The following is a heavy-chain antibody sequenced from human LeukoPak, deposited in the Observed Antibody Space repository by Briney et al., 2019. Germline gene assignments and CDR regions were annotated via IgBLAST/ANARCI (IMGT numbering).Heavy chain of an antibody. CDR1: GFTYSHYG. Sequence: GGSLRLSCVASGFTYSHYGMHWVRQAPGKGLEWVAVIWSDGTDKYYADAVKGRFTISRDNSRNTLYLQMNSLRGEDTAVYFCARDAQRGFDYSNSLRSWGEGALVTVSS. D-gene: IGHD4-11*01. V-gene: IGHV3-33*08. J-gene: IGHJ5*02. CDR3: ARDAQRGFDYSNSLRS. CDR2: IWSDGTDK.